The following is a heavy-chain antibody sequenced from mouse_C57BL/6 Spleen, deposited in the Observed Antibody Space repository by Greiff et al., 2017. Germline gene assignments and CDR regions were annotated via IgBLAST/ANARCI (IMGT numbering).Heavy chain of an antibody. CDR1: GYTFTSYW. CDR3: ARGGDY. V-gene: IGHV1-69*01. Sequence: QVQLQQPGAELVMPGASVKLSCKASGYTFTSYWMHWVKQRPGQGLEWIGEIDPSDSYTNYNQKFKGKSTLTVDKSSRTAYMQLSSLTSEDAAVYYCARGGDYWGQGTSVTVSS. J-gene: IGHJ4*01. CDR2: IDPSDSYT.